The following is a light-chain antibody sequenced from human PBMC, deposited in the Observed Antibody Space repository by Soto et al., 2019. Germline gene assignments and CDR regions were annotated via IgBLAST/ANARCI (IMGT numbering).Light chain of an antibody. CDR1: QSVCSRY. J-gene: IGKJ2*01. CDR2: GVS. Sequence: PGERVTLSCRASQSVCSRYLNWFQHKPGQAPRLLIYGVSARATGIPARFGGSGSGTDFTLTISSLQPEDFAVYFCQQSYSTPYTFGQGTKVDIK. CDR3: QQSYSTPYT. V-gene: IGKV3D-7*01.